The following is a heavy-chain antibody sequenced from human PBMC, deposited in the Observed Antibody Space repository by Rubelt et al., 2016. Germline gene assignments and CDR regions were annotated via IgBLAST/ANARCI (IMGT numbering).Heavy chain of an antibody. J-gene: IGHJ4*02. Sequence: EWVSVIYSGGSTYYADSVKGRFTISRDNSKNTLYLQMNSLRAEDTAVYYCARDLGIRGQGTLVTVSS. CDR3: ARDLGI. V-gene: IGHV3-53*01. CDR2: IYSGGST. D-gene: IGHD3-16*01.